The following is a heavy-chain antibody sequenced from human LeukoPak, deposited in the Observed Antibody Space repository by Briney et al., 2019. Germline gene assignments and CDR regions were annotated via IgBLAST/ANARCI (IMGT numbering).Heavy chain of an antibody. CDR2: IDYSGST. J-gene: IGHJ4*02. D-gene: IGHD2-15*01. Sequence: IPSETLSLTCTVSGDSSYNNIYYWGWIRQPPGKGLEWIGTIDYSGSTYYSPSLKSRATISIDTSKNQFSLKLRSLTAADTAVYYCGRNAAYCIDYWGQGTLVTVSP. V-gene: IGHV4-39*07. CDR1: GDSSYNNIYY. CDR3: GRNAAYCIDY.